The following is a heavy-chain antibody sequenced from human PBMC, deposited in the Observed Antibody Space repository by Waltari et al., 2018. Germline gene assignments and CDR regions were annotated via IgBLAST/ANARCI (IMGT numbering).Heavy chain of an antibody. CDR2: IYYSGST. CDR1: GGSISSSSYY. CDR3: ARYEETPNYDSSGYYQGVDRVFDY. Sequence: QLQLQESGPGLVKPSETLSLTCTVSGGSISSSSYYWGWIRQPPGTGLEWIGSIYYSGSTCYNPSLKSRVTISVDTSKNQFSLKLSSVTAADTAVYYCARYEETPNYDSSGYYQGVDRVFDYWGQGTLVTVSS. V-gene: IGHV4-39*07. J-gene: IGHJ4*02. D-gene: IGHD3-22*01.